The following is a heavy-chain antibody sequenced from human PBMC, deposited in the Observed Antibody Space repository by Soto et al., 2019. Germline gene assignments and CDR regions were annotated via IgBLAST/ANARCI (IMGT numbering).Heavy chain of an antibody. CDR3: ARGKGFTIFGVVITDALDI. CDR2: IYYSGST. D-gene: IGHD3-3*01. J-gene: IGHJ3*02. Sequence: SETLSLTCTVSGGSISSGGYYWSWIRQHPGKGLEWIGYIYYSGSTYYNPSLKSRVTISVDTSKNQFSLKLSSVTAADTAVYYCARGKGFTIFGVVITDALDIWGQGTMVTVSS. CDR1: GGSISSGGYY. V-gene: IGHV4-31*03.